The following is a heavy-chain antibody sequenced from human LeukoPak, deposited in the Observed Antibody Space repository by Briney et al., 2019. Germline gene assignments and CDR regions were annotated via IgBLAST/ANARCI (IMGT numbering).Heavy chain of an antibody. V-gene: IGHV4-34*01. CDR2: INHSGST. CDR3: ARGRRSSGYFDY. Sequence: SETLSLTCAVYGGSFSGYYWSWIRQPPGKGLEWIGEINHSGSTNYNPSLKSRVTISVDTSKNQFSLKLSSVTAAGTAVYYCARGRRSSGYFDYSGQGTLVTVSS. D-gene: IGHD6-19*01. J-gene: IGHJ4*02. CDR1: GGSFSGYY.